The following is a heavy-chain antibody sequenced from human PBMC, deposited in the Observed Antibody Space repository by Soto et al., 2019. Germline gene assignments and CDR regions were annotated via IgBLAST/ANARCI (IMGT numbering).Heavy chain of an antibody. CDR2: FDPEDGET. D-gene: IGHD3-3*01. Sequence: ASVKVSCKVSGYTLTELSMHWVRQAPGKGLEWMGGFDPEDGETMYAQKFQGRVTMTEDTSADTAYMELSSLRSEDTAVYYCTTGQRPIRFLEWLSRYYFDFWGQGTLVTVSS. CDR1: GYTLTELS. J-gene: IGHJ4*02. CDR3: TTGQRPIRFLEWLSRYYFDF. V-gene: IGHV1-24*01.